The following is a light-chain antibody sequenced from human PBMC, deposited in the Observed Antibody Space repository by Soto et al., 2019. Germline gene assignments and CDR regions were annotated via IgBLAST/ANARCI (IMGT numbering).Light chain of an antibody. CDR2: KVS. J-gene: IGKJ5*01. Sequence: DIVLTQTPLSSPVTLGQPASISCRSSQSLVHSDGKTYLSWVQQRPGQPPRLLIYKVSNRFSGVPDRFTGSGAGTEFTLTISSLQSEDFAVYFCQQYNNWPITFGQGTRLEIK. CDR1: QSLVHSDGKTY. CDR3: QQYNNWPIT. V-gene: IGKV2-24*01.